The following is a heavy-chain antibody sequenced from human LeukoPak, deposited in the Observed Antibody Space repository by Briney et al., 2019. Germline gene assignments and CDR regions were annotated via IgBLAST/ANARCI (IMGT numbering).Heavy chain of an antibody. V-gene: IGHV3-64*05. D-gene: IGHD2-2*01. CDR2: ISSNGGST. Sequence: GRSLRLSCSASGFTFRSYGMHWARQAPGKGLECVPAISSNGGSTHYGDSVKGRFTISRDNSKNTLHVQMSSLSAEDTAVYYCVKEHCSSTSCFYFDYWGQGTLVTVSP. CDR1: GFTFRSYG. J-gene: IGHJ4*02. CDR3: VKEHCSSTSCFYFDY.